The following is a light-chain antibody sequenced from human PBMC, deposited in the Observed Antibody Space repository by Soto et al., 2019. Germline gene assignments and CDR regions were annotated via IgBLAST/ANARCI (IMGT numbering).Light chain of an antibody. CDR1: QDVRDW. J-gene: IGKJ4*01. CDR3: QQGHSFPTT. V-gene: IGKV1-12*01. CDR2: PAS. Sequence: DIQMTQSPSSVSASVGDRFIITCRASQDVRDWLAWYQQKPGKAPELLMYPASTLQSGVPSRFIGSGSGTHFTLTIGCLQPDDFATDYGQQGHSFPTTFGGGTKVEI.